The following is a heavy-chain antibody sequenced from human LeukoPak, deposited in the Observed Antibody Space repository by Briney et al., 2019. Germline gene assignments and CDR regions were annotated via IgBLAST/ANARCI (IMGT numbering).Heavy chain of an antibody. Sequence: SETLSLTCDVSGYSVSSGFFWGWIRQPPGKGLEWIATIYHNGITHYNPSLKSRVTISVDTSKNQFSLKMSSVTAADTAVYYCTRGVALSDHGIIDSWGQGTLATVSS. J-gene: IGHJ4*02. CDR2: IYHNGIT. CDR3: TRGVALSDHGIIDS. V-gene: IGHV4-38-2*01. D-gene: IGHD1-1*01. CDR1: GYSVSSGFF.